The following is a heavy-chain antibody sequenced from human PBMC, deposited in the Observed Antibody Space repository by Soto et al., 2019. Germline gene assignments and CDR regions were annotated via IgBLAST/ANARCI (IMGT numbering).Heavy chain of an antibody. CDR3: AKGGRQWLVTSAFNY. CDR2: VSHDGRNT. V-gene: IGHV3-30*18. D-gene: IGHD6-19*01. J-gene: IGHJ4*02. CDR1: GFTFSDYA. Sequence: VQLVESGGGVVQPGRSLRLSCAASGFTFSDYAMHWVRQAPGKGLEWVAVVSHDGRNTHYADSVKGRFTISRDSSKHTVSLEMTSPRAEDTAVYYCAKGGRQWLVTSAFNYWGQGALVTVSS.